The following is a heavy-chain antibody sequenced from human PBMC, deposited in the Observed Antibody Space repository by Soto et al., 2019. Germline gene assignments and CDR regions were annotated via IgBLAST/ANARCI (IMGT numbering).Heavy chain of an antibody. J-gene: IGHJ1*01. CDR3: TSMNTETTMGH. Sequence: PXGSLGLSCAVSGIIFRDACMSWVRQAPGRGLEWVGRIKSKGNGGTTDYAAVVQGRFTISRDDSANTIYLQMNSLKIDDTALYTCTSMNTETTMGHWGQGTLVTVSS. CDR1: GIIFRDAC. V-gene: IGHV3-15*05. D-gene: IGHD4-17*01. CDR2: IKSKGNGGTT.